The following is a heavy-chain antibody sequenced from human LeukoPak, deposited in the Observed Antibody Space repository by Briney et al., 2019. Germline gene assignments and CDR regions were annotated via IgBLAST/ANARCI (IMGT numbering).Heavy chain of an antibody. CDR1: GFTFSSNE. CDR3: AKGVDV. V-gene: IGHV3-48*03. J-gene: IGHJ6*04. CDR2: ISSNGGTI. Sequence: SGGSLRLSCAASGFTFSSNEMNWVRQAPGKGLEWVSYISSNGGTIYYADSVKGRFTISRDNARNSLFLQMNSLRAEDTAVYYCAKGVDVWGKGTTVTVSS.